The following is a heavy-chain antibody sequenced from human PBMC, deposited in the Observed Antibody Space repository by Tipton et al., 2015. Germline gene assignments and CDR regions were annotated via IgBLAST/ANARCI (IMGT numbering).Heavy chain of an antibody. J-gene: IGHJ4*02. CDR3: ARASGLSGYAGDS. Sequence: TLSLTCTVSGGSISSAGYYWSWIRQHPGKGLECIGYIYYSGSTYYNPSLKSRLTISVDTSKDQFSLKLRSVTAADTAVYYCARASGLSGYAGDSWGQGTLVTVPS. D-gene: IGHD5-12*01. V-gene: IGHV4-30-4*08. CDR2: IYYSGST. CDR1: GGSISSAGYY.